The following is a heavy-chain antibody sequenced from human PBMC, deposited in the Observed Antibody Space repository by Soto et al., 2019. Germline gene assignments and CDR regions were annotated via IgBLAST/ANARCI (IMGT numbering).Heavy chain of an antibody. CDR2: IYHSGST. CDR3: ARDYIVVVPAAMGPYYYYYYGMDV. CDR1: GYSISSGYY. D-gene: IGHD2-2*01. J-gene: IGHJ6*02. V-gene: IGHV4-38-2*02. Sequence: SETLSLTCAVSGYSISSGYYLGWIRQPPGKGLEWIGSIYHSGSTYYNPSLKSRVTISVDTSKNQFSLKLSSVTAADTAVYYCARDYIVVVPAAMGPYYYYYYGMDVWGQGTTVNVSS.